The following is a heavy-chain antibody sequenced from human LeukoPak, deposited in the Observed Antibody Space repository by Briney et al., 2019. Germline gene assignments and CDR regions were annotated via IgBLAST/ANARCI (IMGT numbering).Heavy chain of an antibody. D-gene: IGHD1-26*01. CDR1: GFTFSDYY. CDR2: ISSSGSTI. CDR3: ARDQSVGATAFDY. J-gene: IGHJ4*02. Sequence: PGGSLRLSCAASGFTFSDYYMSWIRQAPGKGLEWVSYISSSGSTIYYADSVKGRFTISRDNAKNSLYLQMNSLRAEDTAVYYCARDQSVGATAFDYWGQGTLVTVSS. V-gene: IGHV3-11*01.